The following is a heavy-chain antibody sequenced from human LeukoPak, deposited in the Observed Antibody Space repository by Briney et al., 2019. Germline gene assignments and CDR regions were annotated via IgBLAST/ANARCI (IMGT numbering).Heavy chain of an antibody. CDR3: ARGYCSSTSCYDYYYYMDV. Sequence: SVKVSCKASGGTFSGYAISWVRQAPGQGLEWMGRIIPIFGTANYAQKFQGRVTITTDESTSTAYMELSSLRSEDTAVYYCARGYCSSTSCYDYYYYMDVWGKGTTVTVSS. V-gene: IGHV1-69*05. D-gene: IGHD2-2*01. CDR1: GGTFSGYA. J-gene: IGHJ6*03. CDR2: IIPIFGTA.